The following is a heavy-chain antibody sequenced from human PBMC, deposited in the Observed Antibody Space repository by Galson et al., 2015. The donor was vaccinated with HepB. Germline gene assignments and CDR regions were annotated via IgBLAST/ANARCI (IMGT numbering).Heavy chain of an antibody. CDR3: ARDSNPYYYGSGSYRYPDY. D-gene: IGHD3-10*01. Sequence: QSGAEVKKPGESLRISCKGSGYSFTSYWISWVRQMPGKGLEWMGRIDPSDSYTNYSPSFQGHVTISADKSISTAYLQWSSLKASDTAMYYCARDSNPYYYGSGSYRYPDYWGQGTLVTVSS. J-gene: IGHJ4*02. CDR2: IDPSDSYT. CDR1: GYSFTSYW. V-gene: IGHV5-10-1*01.